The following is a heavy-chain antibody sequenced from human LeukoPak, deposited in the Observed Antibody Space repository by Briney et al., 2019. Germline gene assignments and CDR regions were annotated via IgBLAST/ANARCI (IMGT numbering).Heavy chain of an antibody. D-gene: IGHD5-24*01. J-gene: IGHJ4*02. Sequence: GASVKVSCKASGYTFTGYYMHWVRQAPGQGLEWMGWINPNSGGTNYAQKFQGRVTMTRDTSISTAYMELSRLRSDDTAVYYCARDQRRDGYNFDYWGQGTLVTVSS. CDR1: GYTFTGYY. CDR2: INPNSGGT. CDR3: ARDQRRDGYNFDY. V-gene: IGHV1-2*02.